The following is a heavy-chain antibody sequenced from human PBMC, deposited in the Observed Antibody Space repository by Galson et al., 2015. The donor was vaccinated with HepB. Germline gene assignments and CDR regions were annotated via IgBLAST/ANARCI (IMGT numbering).Heavy chain of an antibody. CDR1: GFTFSSYA. CDR3: AKGVHSSGYYLVNY. CDR2: ISGSGGST. Sequence: SLRLSCAASGFTFSSYAMSWVRQAPGKGLEWVSAISGSGGSTYYADSVKGLFTISRDNSKNTLYLQMNSLRAEDTAVYYCAKGVHSSGYYLVNYWGQGTLVTVSS. V-gene: IGHV3-23*01. D-gene: IGHD3-22*01. J-gene: IGHJ4*02.